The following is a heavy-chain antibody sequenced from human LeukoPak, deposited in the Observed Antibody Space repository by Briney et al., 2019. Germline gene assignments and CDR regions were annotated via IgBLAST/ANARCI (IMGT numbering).Heavy chain of an antibody. CDR2: FDPEDGET. CDR3: ARGTDILTGYTY. V-gene: IGHV1-24*01. Sequence: ASVKVSCKVSGYTLTELSMHWVRQAPGKGLEWMGGFDPEDGETIYAQKFQGRVTMTEDTSTDTAYMELSSLRSDDTAVYYCARGTDILTGYTYWGQGTLVTVSS. J-gene: IGHJ4*02. D-gene: IGHD3-9*01. CDR1: GYTLTELS.